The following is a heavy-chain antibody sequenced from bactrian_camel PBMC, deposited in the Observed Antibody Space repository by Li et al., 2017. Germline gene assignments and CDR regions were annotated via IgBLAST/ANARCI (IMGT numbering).Heavy chain of an antibody. J-gene: IGHJ4*01. Sequence: HVQLVESGGGSNSVQAGGPLRLSCAGSGYTYSRYCMGWIRQAPGKQREAVGGRESDGTIEYGRSFEGRFTISGDARKTTVFLQLNNLKPEDTAMYHCAYRRGQCFMYIREPFSQFGQGTQVTVS. V-gene: IGHV3S9*01. CDR1: GYTYSRYC. D-gene: IGHD1*01. CDR2: RESDGTI.